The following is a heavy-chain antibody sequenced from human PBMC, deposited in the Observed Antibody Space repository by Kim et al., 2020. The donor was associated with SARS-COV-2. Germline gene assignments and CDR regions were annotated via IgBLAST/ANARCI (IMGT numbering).Heavy chain of an antibody. CDR1: GGSISSYY. J-gene: IGHJ6*03. D-gene: IGHD3-9*01. CDR3: ARVNYDILTGWKYYMDV. CDR2: IYTSGST. V-gene: IGHV4-4*07. Sequence: SETLSLTCTVSGGSISSYYWSWIRQPAGKGLEWIGRIYTSGSTNYNPSLKSRVTMSVDTSKNQFSLKLSSVTAADTAVYYCARVNYDILTGWKYYMDVWGKGTTVTVSS.